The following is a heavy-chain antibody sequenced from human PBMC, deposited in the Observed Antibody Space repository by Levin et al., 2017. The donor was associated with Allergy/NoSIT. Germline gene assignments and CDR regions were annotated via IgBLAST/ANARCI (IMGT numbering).Heavy chain of an antibody. Sequence: GGSLRLSCAASGFTFSSYGMHWVRQAPGKGLEWVAVISYDGSNKYYADSVKGRFTISRDNSKNTLYLQMNSLRAEDTAVYYCAKDLHSYTAMVPGLDYWGQGTLVTVSS. V-gene: IGHV3-30*18. J-gene: IGHJ4*02. CDR2: ISYDGSNK. CDR3: AKDLHSYTAMVPGLDY. D-gene: IGHD5-18*01. CDR1: GFTFSSYG.